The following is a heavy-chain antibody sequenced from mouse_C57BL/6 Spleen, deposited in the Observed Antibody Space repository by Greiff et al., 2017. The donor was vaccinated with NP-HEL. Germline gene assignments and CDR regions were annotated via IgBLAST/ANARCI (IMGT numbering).Heavy chain of an antibody. V-gene: IGHV1-82*01. D-gene: IGHD1-1*01. CDR3: AEGYGSSYDAMDY. J-gene: IGHJ4*01. Sequence: QVQLKESGPELVKPGASVKISCKASGYAFSSSWMNWVKQRPGKGLEWIGRIYPGDGDTNYNGKFKGKATLTADKSSSTAYMQLSSLTSEDSAVYFCAEGYGSSYDAMDYWGQGTSVTVSS. CDR2: IYPGDGDT. CDR1: GYAFSSSW.